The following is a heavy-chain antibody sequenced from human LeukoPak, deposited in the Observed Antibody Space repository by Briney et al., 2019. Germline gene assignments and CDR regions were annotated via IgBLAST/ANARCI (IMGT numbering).Heavy chain of an antibody. CDR1: RFTGSNNH. Sequence: GGSLRLSCVASRFTGSNNHMNWVRQAPGKGLEWVSVIYNGDNTYYADSVQGRFTISKDNSKNTLYLQMNSLRPEDTAVYFCARASRWLAFDNWGQGTLVTVSS. V-gene: IGHV3-66*01. CDR3: ARASRWLAFDN. D-gene: IGHD6-19*01. J-gene: IGHJ4*02. CDR2: IYNGDNT.